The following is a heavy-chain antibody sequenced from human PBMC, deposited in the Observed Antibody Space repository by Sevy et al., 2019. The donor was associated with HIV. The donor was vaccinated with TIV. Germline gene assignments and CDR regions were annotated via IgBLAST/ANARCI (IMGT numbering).Heavy chain of an antibody. V-gene: IGHV3-53*01. CDR1: GFTVSSNY. CDR2: IYSGGST. Sequence: GGSLRLSCAASGFTVSSNYMSWVRQAPGKGLEWVSVIYSGGSTYYADSVKGRFTISRDNSKNTLYLQMNSLRAEDTAVYYCARGAYSGLSDAFDIWGQGTMVTVSS. J-gene: IGHJ3*02. D-gene: IGHD5-12*01. CDR3: ARGAYSGLSDAFDI.